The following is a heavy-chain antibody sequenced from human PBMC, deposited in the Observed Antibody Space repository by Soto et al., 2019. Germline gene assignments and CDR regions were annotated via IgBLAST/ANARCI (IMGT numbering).Heavy chain of an antibody. CDR3: ARFSGSYYYAMDV. CDR2: INHSGVT. D-gene: IGHD6-19*01. J-gene: IGHJ6*02. CDR1: GGSFSGYY. Sequence: PSETLSLTXTVSGGSFSGYYWSWIRQPPGKGLEWIGEINHSGVTNYKPSLKRRVTISVDTSKNQFSLQLKSVTAADTALYYCARFSGSYYYAMDVWGQGSTVTVSS. V-gene: IGHV4-34*01.